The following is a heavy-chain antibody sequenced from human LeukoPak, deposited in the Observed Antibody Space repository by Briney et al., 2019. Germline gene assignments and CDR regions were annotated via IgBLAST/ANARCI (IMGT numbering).Heavy chain of an antibody. CDR1: GFTFDDYT. CDR3: AKDSVAGGFDAFDI. CDR2: ISWDGGST. Sequence: GGSLRLSCAASGFTFDDYTMHWVRQAPGKGLEWVSLISWDGGSTYYADSVKGRFTIFRDNSKNSLYLQMNSLRTEDTALYYCAKDSVAGGFDAFDIWGQGTMVTVSS. J-gene: IGHJ3*02. D-gene: IGHD6-19*01. V-gene: IGHV3-43*01.